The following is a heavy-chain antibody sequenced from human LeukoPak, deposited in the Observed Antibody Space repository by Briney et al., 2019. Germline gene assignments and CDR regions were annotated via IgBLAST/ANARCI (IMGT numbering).Heavy chain of an antibody. CDR1: GGSFSGYY. CDR2: INHSGST. CDR3: ARGLKRYFCGLGSYYYYGMNG. Sequence: KPSETLSLTCAVYGGSFSGYYWRWIRHPPGKGRVWIGEINHSGSTSYNPSLKRRVTISVDTSKNQFSLKLSSVSAAETAVYYCARGLKRYFCGLGSYYYYGMNGGSQGST. V-gene: IGHV4-34*01. J-gene: IGHJ6*02. D-gene: IGHD3-10*01.